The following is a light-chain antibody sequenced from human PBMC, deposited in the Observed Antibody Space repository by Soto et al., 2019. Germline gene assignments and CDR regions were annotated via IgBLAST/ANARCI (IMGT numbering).Light chain of an antibody. CDR2: AAS. V-gene: IGKV1-39*01. CDR1: QSISSY. J-gene: IGKJ1*01. CDR3: QQYGSSAWT. Sequence: DIQITQSPSSLSASVGDRVTITCRASQSISSYLNWYQQKPGKAPKLLIYAASSLQSGVPSRFSGSGSGTDFTLTISSLQPEDFAVYYCQQYGSSAWTFGQGTKVDIK.